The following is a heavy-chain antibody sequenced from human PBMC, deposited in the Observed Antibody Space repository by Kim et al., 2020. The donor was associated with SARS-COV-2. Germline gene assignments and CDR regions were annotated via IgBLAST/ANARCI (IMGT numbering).Heavy chain of an antibody. D-gene: IGHD1-1*01. CDR3: ARDQGTSSDY. V-gene: IGHV4-59*01. J-gene: IGHJ4*02. CDR2: ST. Sequence: STNYNPSLKSRVTISVDTSKNQFSLKLSSVTAADTAVYYCARDQGTSSDYWGQGTLVTVSS.